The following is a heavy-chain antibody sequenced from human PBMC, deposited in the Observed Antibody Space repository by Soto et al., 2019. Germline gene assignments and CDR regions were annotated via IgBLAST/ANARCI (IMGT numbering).Heavy chain of an antibody. Sequence: QVQLVQSGAEVKKPGSSVKVSCKASGGTFSSYTISWVRQAPGQGLEWMGRIIPILGIANYAQKFQGRVTITGEKSTSTAYLGRSSLRSEDTAVYYCARGGGSGDYYYYYGMDVWGQGTTVTVSS. D-gene: IGHD3-16*01. CDR1: GGTFSSYT. CDR3: ARGGGSGDYYYYYGMDV. J-gene: IGHJ6*02. CDR2: IIPILGIA. V-gene: IGHV1-69*02.